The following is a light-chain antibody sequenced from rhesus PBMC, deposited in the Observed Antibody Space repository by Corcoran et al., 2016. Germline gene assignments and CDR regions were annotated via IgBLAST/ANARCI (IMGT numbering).Light chain of an antibody. Sequence: HAAPTPSPSVSGSPGQSVTISCTGTSSVIGGYNRVSWYQQHPGKAPKLIIYEVSKRPSGVSDRFSGSKSGNTASLTISGLQAEDEGDYYCSSFASSSTYIFAAGTRLTVL. CDR2: EVS. CDR1: SSVIGGYNR. CDR3: SSFASSSTYI. J-gene: IGLJ1*01. V-gene: IGLV2-13*03.